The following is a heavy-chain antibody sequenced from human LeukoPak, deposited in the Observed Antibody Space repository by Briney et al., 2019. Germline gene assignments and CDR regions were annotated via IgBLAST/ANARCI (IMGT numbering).Heavy chain of an antibody. D-gene: IGHD2-15*01. V-gene: IGHV1-46*01. CDR1: VYTFTNYC. Sequence: GASVKASCKTSVYTFTNYCMHWVRQAPGQGLEWMGIINPSGTSTTYAQKFQGRVTMTRDTSTSTDFMELSSLRSEDTAVYYCARHDLGGSSPFDYWGQGTLVTVSS. J-gene: IGHJ4*02. CDR2: INPSGTST. CDR3: ARHDLGGSSPFDY.